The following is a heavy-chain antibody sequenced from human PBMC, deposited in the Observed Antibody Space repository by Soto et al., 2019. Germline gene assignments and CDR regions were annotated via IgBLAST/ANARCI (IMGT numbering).Heavy chain of an antibody. D-gene: IGHD2-2*01. CDR3: AICYPGGTIFQSIDY. Sequence: QVQLVQSGAEVKKPGASVKVSCKASGYTFTSYGISWVRQAPGQGLEWMGWISAYNGNTNYAQKRQGRVTMTTDTSTSTAYMELRSLRSDDTAVYYCAICYPGGTIFQSIDYLGQGTLVTVSS. J-gene: IGHJ4*02. V-gene: IGHV1-18*01. CDR1: GYTFTSYG. CDR2: ISAYNGNT.